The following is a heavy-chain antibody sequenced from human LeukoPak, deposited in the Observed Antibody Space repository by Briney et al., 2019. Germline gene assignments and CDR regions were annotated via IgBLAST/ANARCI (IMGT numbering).Heavy chain of an antibody. J-gene: IGHJ3*02. CDR3: ARELYYDSSGFGAFDI. V-gene: IGHV4-61*01. CDR2: IYYSGST. Sequence: SETLSLTCTVSGGPLSSRSYYWSWIRQPPGKGLEWIGYIYYSGSTNYNPSLKSRVTISVDTSKNQFSLKLSSVTAADTAVYYCARELYYDSSGFGAFDIWGQGTMVTVSS. D-gene: IGHD3-22*01. CDR1: GGPLSSRSYY.